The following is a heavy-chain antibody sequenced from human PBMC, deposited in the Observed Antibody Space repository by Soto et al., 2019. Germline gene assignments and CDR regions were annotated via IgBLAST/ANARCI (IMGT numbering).Heavy chain of an antibody. Sequence: ASVKVSCKASGYTFTSYGXXXVXXAPGQGLEWMGWXSAYNGNTNYAQKLQGRVTMTTDTSTSTAYMELRSLRSDDTAVYYXARVLFTIFGVVIXRGAFDIWGQGTMVTVSS. D-gene: IGHD3-3*01. CDR1: GYTFTSYG. J-gene: IGHJ3*02. V-gene: IGHV1-18*01. CDR2: XSAYNGNT. CDR3: ARVLFTIFGVVIXRGAFDI.